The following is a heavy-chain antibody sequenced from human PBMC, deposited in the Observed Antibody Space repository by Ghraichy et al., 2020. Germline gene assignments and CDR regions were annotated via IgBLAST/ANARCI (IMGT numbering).Heavy chain of an antibody. CDR2: MFHSGST. CDR1: GGSINTNY. V-gene: IGHV4-59*08. D-gene: IGHD6-19*01. J-gene: IGHJ3*02. CDR3: ARHEYSSGWGAGAFDI. Sequence: SQTLSLTCTVSGGSINTNYWSWIRQPPGKGLEWIGYMFHSGSTNYNPSLKSRVTISVDTSTNQFSLNLRSVTAADTAMYYCARHEYSSGWGAGAFDIWGQGTMVTVSS.